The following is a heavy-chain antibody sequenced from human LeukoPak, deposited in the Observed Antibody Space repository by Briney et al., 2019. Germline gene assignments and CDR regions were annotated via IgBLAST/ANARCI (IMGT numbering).Heavy chain of an antibody. J-gene: IGHJ6*02. CDR2: INPSGGST. Sequence: GASVKVSCKASGYTFTSYYMHWVRQAPGQGLEWMGIINPSGGSTSYAQKFQGRVTMTRDTSTSTVYMELSSLRSEDTAVYYCARDASIAAPQTLEYYYYYGMDVWGQGTTVTVSS. D-gene: IGHD6-6*01. V-gene: IGHV1-46*01. CDR3: ARDASIAAPQTLEYYYYYGMDV. CDR1: GYTFTSYY.